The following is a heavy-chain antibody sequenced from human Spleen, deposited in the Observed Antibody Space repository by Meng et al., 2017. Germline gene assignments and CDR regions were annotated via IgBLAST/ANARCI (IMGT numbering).Heavy chain of an antibody. CDR2: IIPILGIA. CDR3: AGYSGYKDYYYYYGMDV. D-gene: IGHD5-12*01. J-gene: IGHJ6*02. Sequence: SVKVSCKASGGTFSSYTISWVRQAPGQGLEWMGRIIPILGIANYAQKFQGRVTITADKSTSTAYMELSSLRSEDTAVYYCAGYSGYKDYYYYYGMDVWGQGTTVTVSS. CDR1: GGTFSSYT. V-gene: IGHV1-69*02.